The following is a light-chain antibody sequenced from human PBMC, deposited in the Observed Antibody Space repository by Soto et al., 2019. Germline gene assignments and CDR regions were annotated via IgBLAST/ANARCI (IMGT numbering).Light chain of an antibody. CDR3: PHYGSSMSS. J-gene: IGKJ1*01. V-gene: IGKV3-20*01. CDR1: QSVTSRF. Sequence: IVLTHSRWARAFPPFEGARRSWTSSQSVTSRFFAWYQHKPGQAPRLLMYGASSRATGIPDRFSGSVSGKDFNLNISRVEPEDSAVYYCPHYGSSMSSFGQGTKVDIK. CDR2: GAS.